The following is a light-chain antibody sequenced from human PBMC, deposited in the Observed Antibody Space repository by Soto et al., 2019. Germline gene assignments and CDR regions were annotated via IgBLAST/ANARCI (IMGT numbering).Light chain of an antibody. CDR1: SSDVGGYNY. CDR3: SSYAGSNNVV. V-gene: IGLV2-8*01. Sequence: QSVLTQPPSASGSPEQSVTISCTGTSSDVGGYNYVSWYQQHPGKAPKLMIYEVSKRPSGIPDRFSGSKSGNTASLSVSGLQADDEADYYCSSYAGSNNVVFGVGTKLTVL. J-gene: IGLJ2*01. CDR2: EVS.